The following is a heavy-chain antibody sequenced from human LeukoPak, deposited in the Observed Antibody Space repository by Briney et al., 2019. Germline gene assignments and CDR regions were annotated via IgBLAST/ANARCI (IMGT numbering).Heavy chain of an antibody. J-gene: IGHJ4*02. V-gene: IGHV1-24*01. D-gene: IGHD3-10*01. Sequence: GASVKVSCKISGFGLSVLSIHWMRQAPGKGLEWVGGIRPEAGEPIFAQKFRGRVTITEDTFTDTGYLELRGQTSEDTAVYYCSTDSGRSYFYFDFWGQGTLVTVSS. CDR2: IRPEAGEP. CDR1: GFGLSVLS. CDR3: STDSGRSYFYFDF.